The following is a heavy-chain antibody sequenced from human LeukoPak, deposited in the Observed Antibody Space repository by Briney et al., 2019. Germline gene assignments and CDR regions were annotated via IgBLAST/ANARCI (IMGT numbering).Heavy chain of an antibody. CDR1: GFTFNNNW. CDR3: ARDRYYVPDN. D-gene: IGHD3-10*02. J-gene: IGHJ4*02. Sequence: PGGSLRLSCAASGFTFNNNWMHWVRQAPGKGLVWVSCINGDGRTTPSADYVTGRFTISRDNAKNTVYLQINNLRAEDTAVYYCARDRYYVPDNWGQGTLVTVSS. CDR2: INGDGRTT. V-gene: IGHV3-74*01.